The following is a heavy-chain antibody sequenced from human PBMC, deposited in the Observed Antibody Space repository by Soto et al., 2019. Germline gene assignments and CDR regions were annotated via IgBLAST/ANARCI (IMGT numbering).Heavy chain of an antibody. CDR3: ANSPCDASGWYEY. CDR2: ISGTSVTS. CDR1: GLSFSSYA. V-gene: IGHV3-23*01. J-gene: IGHJ4*02. Sequence: GVSLRLSFAASGLSFSSYAMTWVRQAPGKGLEWVSAISGTSVTSTYADSVKGRFTISRDNSKNTLYLQMNSLRAEDTAVYYCANSPCDASGWYEYSGQGTLVSVSS. D-gene: IGHD6-19*01.